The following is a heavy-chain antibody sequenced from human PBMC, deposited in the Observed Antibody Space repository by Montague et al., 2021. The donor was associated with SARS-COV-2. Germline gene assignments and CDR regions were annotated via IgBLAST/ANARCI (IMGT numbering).Heavy chain of an antibody. CDR3: AKAPQPHDYGDYFDY. Sequence: SLRLSCAASGFTFSSYAMSWVRQAPGKGLEWVSAISGSGGSTYYADSVKGRLTISRDNSKNTLYLQMSSLRAEDTAVYYCAKAPQPHDYGDYFDYWGQGTLVTVSS. D-gene: IGHD4-17*01. V-gene: IGHV3-23*01. J-gene: IGHJ4*02. CDR1: GFTFSSYA. CDR2: ISGSGGST.